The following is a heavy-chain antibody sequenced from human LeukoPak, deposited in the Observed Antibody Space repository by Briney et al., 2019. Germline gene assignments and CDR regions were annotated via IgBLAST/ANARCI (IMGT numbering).Heavy chain of an antibody. J-gene: IGHJ4*02. CDR3: AKIMQDPITIFGLVIILGALDY. D-gene: IGHD3-3*01. CDR1: GFTFSSYA. Sequence: GGSLRLSCAASGFTFSSYAMSWVRQAPGKGLEWVSAISGSGGSTYYADSVKGRFTISRDNSKNTLYLQMNSLRAEDTAVYYCAKIMQDPITIFGLVIILGALDYWGQGTLVTVSS. V-gene: IGHV3-23*01. CDR2: ISGSGGST.